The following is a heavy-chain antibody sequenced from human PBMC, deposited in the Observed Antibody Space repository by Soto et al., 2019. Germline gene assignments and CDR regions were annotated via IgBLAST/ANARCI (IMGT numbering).Heavy chain of an antibody. D-gene: IGHD5-12*01. V-gene: IGHV6-1*01. CDR2: TYYRSKWYN. CDR3: ARDRSSRYSGYDYYYYYGMDV. J-gene: IGHJ6*02. CDR1: GDSVSSNSAA. Sequence: SQTLSLTCAISGDSVSSNSAAWNWIRQSPSRGLEWLGRTYYRSKWYNDYAVSVKSRITINPDTSKNQFSLQLNSVTPEDTAVYYFARDRSSRYSGYDYYYYYGMDVWGQGTTVTVSS.